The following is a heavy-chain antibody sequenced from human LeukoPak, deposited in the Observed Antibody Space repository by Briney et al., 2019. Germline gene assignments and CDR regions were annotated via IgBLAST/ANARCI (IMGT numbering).Heavy chain of an antibody. CDR1: GYTFTSYG. CDR2: ISAYNGNT. Sequence: VKVSFXASGYTFTSYGISWVRQAPGQGLEWMGWISAYNGNTNYAQKLQGRVTMTTDTSASTAYMELRSLRSDDTAVYYCARDLLGYGPDYWGQGTLVTVSS. J-gene: IGHJ4*02. CDR3: ARDLLGYGPDY. V-gene: IGHV1-18*01. D-gene: IGHD5-18*01.